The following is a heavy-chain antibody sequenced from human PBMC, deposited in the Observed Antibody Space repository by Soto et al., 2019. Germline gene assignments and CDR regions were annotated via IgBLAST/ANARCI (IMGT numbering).Heavy chain of an antibody. J-gene: IGHJ4*01. CDR3: TTDTYRTIVTVRFDY. CDR1: GYTFTSYY. D-gene: IGHD2-2*01. CDR2: INPSGGST. Sequence: ASVKVSCKASGYTFTSYYMHWVRQAPGQGLEWMGIINPSGGSTSYAQKFQGRVTMTRDTSTSTVYMELSSLRSEDTAVYFCTTDTYRTIVTVRFDYWGHGTLVTVSS. V-gene: IGHV1-46*01.